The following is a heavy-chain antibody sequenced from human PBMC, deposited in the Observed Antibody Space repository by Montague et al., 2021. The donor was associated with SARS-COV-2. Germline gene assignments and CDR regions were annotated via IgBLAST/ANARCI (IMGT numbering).Heavy chain of an antibody. J-gene: IGHJ4*02. CDR1: GFSLSTSAVG. CDR2: IYWNDDK. CDR3: AHRRPGSGSYYFDY. V-gene: IGHV2-5*01. Sequence: PALVKPTQTLTLTCSFSGFSLSTSAVGVGWIRQPPGKALEWLAVIYWNDDKYYDPSLNSRLTITKDTSKNQVVLATTNMDPVDTATYYCAHRRPGSGSYYFDYWGQGTLVTVSS. D-gene: IGHD3-10*01.